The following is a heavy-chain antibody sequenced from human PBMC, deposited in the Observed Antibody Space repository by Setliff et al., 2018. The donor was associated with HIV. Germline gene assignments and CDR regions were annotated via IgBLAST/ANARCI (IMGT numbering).Heavy chain of an antibody. CDR2: INWDGSDT. Sequence: PGGSLRLSCAASGFIFGDYGMSWVRQAPGKGLEWVSGINWDGSDTGYADSVKGRFTISRDNAKNSLYLQMNSLRAEDTALYYCARGHYDSSGYYYFDYWGQGAQVTVSS. V-gene: IGHV3-20*04. D-gene: IGHD3-22*01. CDR1: GFIFGDYG. J-gene: IGHJ4*02. CDR3: ARGHYDSSGYYYFDY.